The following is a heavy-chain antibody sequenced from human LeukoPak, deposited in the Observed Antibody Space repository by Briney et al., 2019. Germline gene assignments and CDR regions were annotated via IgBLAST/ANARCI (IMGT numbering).Heavy chain of an antibody. CDR2: INSDGSST. J-gene: IGHJ4*02. CDR3: ARDRVEYYDFWSGYLGPD. V-gene: IGHV3-74*01. Sequence: GGSLSLSRAASGLTFSSYWMHWVRQAPGKGLVWVSRINSDGSSTRYADCEKGRFTISQDNAKNTQYLQINSLRAEDTAVYYCARDRVEYYDFWSGYLGPDWGQGTLVTVSS. D-gene: IGHD3-3*01. CDR1: GLTFSSYW.